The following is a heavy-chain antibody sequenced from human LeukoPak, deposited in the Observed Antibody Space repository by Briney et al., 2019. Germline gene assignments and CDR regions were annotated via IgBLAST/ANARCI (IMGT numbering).Heavy chain of an antibody. Sequence: GGSLRLSCAASGFTFEDYAMYWVRQAPGKGLEWVSGISWNSDSIGYADSVKGRFTISRDNAKNTLYLQMNSLRAEDTAVYYCARDARGFFARGAFDYWGQGTLVTVSS. CDR1: GFTFEDYA. CDR3: ARDARGFFARGAFDY. D-gene: IGHD3-3*01. CDR2: ISWNSDSI. J-gene: IGHJ4*02. V-gene: IGHV3-9*01.